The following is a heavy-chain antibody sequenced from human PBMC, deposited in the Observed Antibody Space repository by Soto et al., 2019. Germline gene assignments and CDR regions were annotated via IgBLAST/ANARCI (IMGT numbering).Heavy chain of an antibody. CDR1: GVDFEVYA. CDR3: AKGVYYYDSGPLDH. J-gene: IGHJ4*02. D-gene: IGHD3-22*01. Sequence: QPSGTLTLPCAAAGVDFEVYARHWFRRAPGKDLEGVSLTISDGTASYYVRSVKGRFTISRDNAKTTLYLQMDRLRPEDTALYFCAKGVYYYDSGPLDHWGQGTLVTVSS. V-gene: IGHV3-43D*04. CDR2: TISDGTAS.